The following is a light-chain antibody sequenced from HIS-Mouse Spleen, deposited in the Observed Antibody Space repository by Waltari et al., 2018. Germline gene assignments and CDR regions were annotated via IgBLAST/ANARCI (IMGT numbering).Light chain of an antibody. J-gene: IGKJ2*01. CDR2: GAS. V-gene: IGKV3-15*01. Sequence: ELVTTQSPATLSVSLWERATLSCRASQSVSSNLAWYQQKPGQAPRLLIYGASTRATGIPARFSGSGSGTEFTLTISSMQSEDFAVYYCQQYNNWPPGNTFGQGTKLEIK. CDR3: QQYNNWPPGNT. CDR1: QSVSSN.